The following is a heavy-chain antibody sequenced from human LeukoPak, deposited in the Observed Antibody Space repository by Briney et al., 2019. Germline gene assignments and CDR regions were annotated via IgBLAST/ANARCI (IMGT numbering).Heavy chain of an antibody. CDR3: ARASSRLRGLVS. D-gene: IGHD2-15*01. CDR2: IYYSGST. V-gene: IGHV4-59*01. Sequence: SETLSLTCTVSGGSISSYYWSWIRQPPGKGLEWIGYIYYSGSTNYNPSLKSRVTISVDTSKNQFSLKLSSVTAADTAVYYCARASSRLRGLVSWGQGTLVTVSS. CDR1: GGSISSYY. J-gene: IGHJ5*02.